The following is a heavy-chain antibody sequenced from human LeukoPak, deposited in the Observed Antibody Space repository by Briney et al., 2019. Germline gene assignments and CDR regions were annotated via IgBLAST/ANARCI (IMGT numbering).Heavy chain of an antibody. CDR3: GAAYSGSSPFDY. CDR2: ISSSSYYI. D-gene: IGHD1-26*01. CDR1: GFTFSTYT. V-gene: IGHV3-21*01. Sequence: GGSLRLSCTASGFTFSTYTMDWVRQAPGKGLEWVSSISSSSYYIYYADSVKGRFTISRDNAKNSLFLQMNRLRAEDTAVYYCGAAYSGSSPFDYWGQGTLVTVSS. J-gene: IGHJ4*02.